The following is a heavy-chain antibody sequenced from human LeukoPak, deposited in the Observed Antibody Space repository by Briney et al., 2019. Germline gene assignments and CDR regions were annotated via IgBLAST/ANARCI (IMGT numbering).Heavy chain of an antibody. V-gene: IGHV1-69*05. CDR1: VGTFCSYA. CDR2: IIPIFGTA. Sequence: ASVKVSCKASVGTFCSYAISWVRQAPGQGLAWMGGIIPIFGTANCAQKFQGRVTITTDESTSTAYMELSSLRSEDTAVYYCARDLWASGSYFDYWGQGTLVTVSS. J-gene: IGHJ4*02. CDR3: ARDLWASGSYFDY. D-gene: IGHD1-26*01.